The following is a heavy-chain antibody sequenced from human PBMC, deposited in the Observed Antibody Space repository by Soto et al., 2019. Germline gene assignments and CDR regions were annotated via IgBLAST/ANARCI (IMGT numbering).Heavy chain of an antibody. CDR2: ISSDGNTK. J-gene: IGHJ4*01. D-gene: IGHD6-19*01. CDR1: GFTFNNYG. Sequence: SGGSLRLSCVASGFTFNNYGIHWVRQAPGKGLEWVTVISSDGNTKYYADSVKGRFTISRDNSKNTLYLQMDSLRPEDTAVYYCAKEIAVAGDLDYWGHGTLVTVSS. V-gene: IGHV3-30*18. CDR3: AKEIAVAGDLDY.